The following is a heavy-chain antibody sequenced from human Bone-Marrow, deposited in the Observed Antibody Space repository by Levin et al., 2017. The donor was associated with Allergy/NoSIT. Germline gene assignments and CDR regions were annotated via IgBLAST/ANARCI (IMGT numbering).Heavy chain of an antibody. Sequence: PGGSLRLSCAASAFTFSTYSMTWVRQAPGKGLEWVSVIGNSGAVTFYADSVKGRFTTSRDNSKNTLFLQMHSLRAEDTAVYYCAKTYGSGTNGFLDIWGQGTMVTVSS. CDR2: IGNSGAVT. V-gene: IGHV3-23*01. CDR1: AFTFSTYS. D-gene: IGHD3-10*01. CDR3: AKTYGSGTNGFLDI. J-gene: IGHJ3*02.